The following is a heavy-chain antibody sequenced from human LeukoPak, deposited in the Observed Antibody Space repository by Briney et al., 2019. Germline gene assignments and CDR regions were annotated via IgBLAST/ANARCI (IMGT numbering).Heavy chain of an antibody. J-gene: IGHJ5*02. CDR3: ARDVAVAGTDWFDP. CDR2: INPNSGGT. Sequence: GASVKVSCKASGYTFTGYYMHWVRQATGQGLEWRGWINPNSGGTNYAQKFQGRVTMTRDTSISTAYMELSRLRSDDTAVYYCARDVAVAGTDWFDPWGQGTLVTVSS. V-gene: IGHV1-2*02. CDR1: GYTFTGYY. D-gene: IGHD6-19*01.